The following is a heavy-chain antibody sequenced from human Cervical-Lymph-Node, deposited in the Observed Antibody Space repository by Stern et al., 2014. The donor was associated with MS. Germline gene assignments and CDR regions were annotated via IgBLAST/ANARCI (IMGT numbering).Heavy chain of an antibody. Sequence: QVQLVQSGAEVKKPGASVKVSCKASGYTFTSLGISWVRQAPGRGLEWMGWISAYNGNTSYAQRLQGRVTLPTETSTSTSYMELRSLTSDDTAVYYCASGSLEGFDPWGQGTLVTVSS. V-gene: IGHV1-18*01. CDR3: ASGSLEGFDP. CDR2: ISAYNGNT. D-gene: IGHD5-24*01. CDR1: GYTFTSLG. J-gene: IGHJ5*02.